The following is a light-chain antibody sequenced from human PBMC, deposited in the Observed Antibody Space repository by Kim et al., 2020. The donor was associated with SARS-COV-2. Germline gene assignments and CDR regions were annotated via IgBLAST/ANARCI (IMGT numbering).Light chain of an antibody. CDR3: QQYYSTPRT. J-gene: IGKJ1*01. V-gene: IGKV4-1*01. Sequence: SATINCKSSQSVLYSSNNKNYLAWYQQKPGQPPKLLIYWASTRESGVPDRFSGSGSGTDFTLTISSLQAEDVAVYYCQQYYSTPRTFGQGTKVDIK. CDR1: QSVLYSSNNKNY. CDR2: WAS.